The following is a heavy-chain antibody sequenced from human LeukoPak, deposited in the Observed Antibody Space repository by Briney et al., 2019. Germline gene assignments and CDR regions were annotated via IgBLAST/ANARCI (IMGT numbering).Heavy chain of an antibody. V-gene: IGHV5-51*01. D-gene: IGHD1-26*01. Sequence: GESLKISCKGSGYSFTSYWIGWVRQMPGKGLEWMGIIYPGDSDTRYSPSFQGQVTISADKSISTAYLQWSSLKASDTAMYYCARPTGGGSPHDAFDIWGQGTMVTVSS. CDR1: GYSFTSYW. J-gene: IGHJ3*02. CDR2: IYPGDSDT. CDR3: ARPTGGGSPHDAFDI.